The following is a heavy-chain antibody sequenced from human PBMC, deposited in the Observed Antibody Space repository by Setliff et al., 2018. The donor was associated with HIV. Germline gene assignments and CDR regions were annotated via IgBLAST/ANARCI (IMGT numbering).Heavy chain of an antibody. J-gene: IGHJ4*02. D-gene: IGHD1-26*01. Sequence: SETLSLTCTVSGGSNSSHYWSWIRQPPGKGLEWIGYIYYSGSTNYNPSLKSRVTISVDTSKNQFSLKLSSVTAADTAVYYCARGSSGSYDYWGQGTLVTVSS. CDR3: ARGSSGSYDY. CDR2: IYYSGST. CDR1: GGSNSSHY. V-gene: IGHV4-59*11.